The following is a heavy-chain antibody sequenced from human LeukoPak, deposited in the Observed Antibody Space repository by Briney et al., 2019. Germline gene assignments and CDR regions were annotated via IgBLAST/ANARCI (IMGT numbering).Heavy chain of an antibody. CDR3: ARGSYGHIDH. CDR1: GGSITSYY. D-gene: IGHD3-16*01. J-gene: IGHJ4*02. V-gene: IGHV4-4*07. Sequence: SETLSLTCTVSGGSITSYYWMWIRQPAGKGLEWIGRFYISENTKQYRPSLQTRVTVSPDTSKNQFSLKLNSLTAADTAVYYCARGSYGHIDHWGQGILVTVSS. CDR2: FYISENT.